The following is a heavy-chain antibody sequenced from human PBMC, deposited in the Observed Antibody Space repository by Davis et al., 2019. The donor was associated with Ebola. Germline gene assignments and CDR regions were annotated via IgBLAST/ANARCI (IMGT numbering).Heavy chain of an antibody. CDR1: GGSFSGYY. J-gene: IGHJ4*02. Sequence: SETLSLTCAVYGGSFSGYYWSWIRQPPGKGLEWIGYIYYSGSTNYNPSLKSRVTISVDTSKNQFSLKLSSVTAANTAVYYCARSLGSYYAFMDYWGQGTLVTVSS. V-gene: IGHV4-59*01. CDR2: IYYSGST. CDR3: ARSLGSYYAFMDY. D-gene: IGHD1-26*01.